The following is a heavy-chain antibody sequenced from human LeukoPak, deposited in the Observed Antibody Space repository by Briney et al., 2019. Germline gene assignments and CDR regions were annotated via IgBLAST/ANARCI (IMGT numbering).Heavy chain of an antibody. V-gene: IGHV4-61*01. Sequence: SETLSLTCTVSGGSISSSSYYWSWIRQPPGKGLEWIGYIYYSGSTNYNPSLKSRVTISVDTSKNQFSLKLSSVTAADTAVYYCAREGSMIPFDYWGRGTLVTVSS. J-gene: IGHJ4*02. CDR1: GGSISSSSYY. D-gene: IGHD2/OR15-2a*01. CDR3: AREGSMIPFDY. CDR2: IYYSGST.